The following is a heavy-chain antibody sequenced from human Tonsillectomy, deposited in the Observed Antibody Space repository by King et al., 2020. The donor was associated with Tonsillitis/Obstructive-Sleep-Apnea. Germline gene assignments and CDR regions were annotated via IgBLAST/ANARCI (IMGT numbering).Heavy chain of an antibody. Sequence: VQLVESGGGLVKPGGSLRLSCAASGFIFSNAWMSWVRQAPGKGLEWVGRIKSKTDGGTTDYAAPVKGRLTISRDDSKNQLYLQMNSLKTEDTAVYYCTTYGEYCSSTSCQPPYYYYYMDVWGKGTTVTVSS. CDR2: IKSKTDGGTT. CDR3: TTYGEYCSSTSCQPPYYYYYMDV. CDR1: GFIFSNAW. J-gene: IGHJ6*03. V-gene: IGHV3-15*01. D-gene: IGHD2-2*01.